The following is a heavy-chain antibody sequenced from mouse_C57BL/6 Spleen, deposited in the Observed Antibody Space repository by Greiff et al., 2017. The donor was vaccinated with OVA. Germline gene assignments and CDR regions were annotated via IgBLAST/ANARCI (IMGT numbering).Heavy chain of an antibody. D-gene: IGHD1-1*01. J-gene: IGHJ1*03. Sequence: VKLQESGPGLVQPSQSLSITCTVSGFSLTSYGVHWVRQSPGKGLEWLGVIWSGGSTDYNAAFISRLSISKDNSKSQVFFKMNSLQADDTAIYYCARKTHYYGSSPGYFDVWGTGTTVTVSS. V-gene: IGHV2-2*01. CDR2: IWSGGST. CDR3: ARKTHYYGSSPGYFDV. CDR1: GFSLTSYG.